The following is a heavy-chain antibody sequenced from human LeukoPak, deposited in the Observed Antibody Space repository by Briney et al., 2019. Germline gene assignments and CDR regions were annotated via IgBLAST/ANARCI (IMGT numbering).Heavy chain of an antibody. CDR2: INPNSGGT. V-gene: IGHV1-2*02. J-gene: IGHJ5*02. CDR3: ARAGLMIVATIPNWFDP. CDR1: GYTFTGYY. Sequence: ASVKVSCKASGYTFTGYYMHWVRQAPGQGLEWMGWINPNSGGTNYAQKFQGRVTMTRDTSISTAYMELSRLRSDDTAVYYCARAGLMIVATIPNWFDPWGQGTLVTVSS. D-gene: IGHD5-12*01.